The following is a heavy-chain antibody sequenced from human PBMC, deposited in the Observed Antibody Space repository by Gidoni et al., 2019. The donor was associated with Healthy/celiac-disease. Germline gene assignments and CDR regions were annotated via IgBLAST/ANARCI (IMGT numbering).Heavy chain of an antibody. J-gene: IGHJ5*02. CDR1: GGTFSSYT. CDR3: ARADTMVRGVIIKLNGFDP. V-gene: IGHV1-69*02. CDR2: IIPILGIA. D-gene: IGHD3-10*01. Sequence: QVQLVQSGAEVKKPGSSVKVSCKASGGTFSSYTISWVRQAPGQGLEWMGRIIPILGIANYAQKFQGRVTITADKSTSTAYMELSSLRSEDTAVYYCARADTMVRGVIIKLNGFDPWGQGTLVTVSS.